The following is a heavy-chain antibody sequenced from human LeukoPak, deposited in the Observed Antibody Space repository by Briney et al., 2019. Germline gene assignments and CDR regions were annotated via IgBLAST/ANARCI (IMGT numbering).Heavy chain of an antibody. CDR2: IYTSGST. CDR1: GGSIDIYY. Sequence: PSETLSHTCTVSGGSIDIYYWSWIRQPAGKGLEWIGRIYTSGSTNYNPSLKTRVTMSVDTSKNQFSLKLSSVTAADTAVYYCARGPLTVTRGFDPWGQGTLVTVSS. J-gene: IGHJ5*02. CDR3: ARGPLTVTRGFDP. V-gene: IGHV4-4*07. D-gene: IGHD4-17*01.